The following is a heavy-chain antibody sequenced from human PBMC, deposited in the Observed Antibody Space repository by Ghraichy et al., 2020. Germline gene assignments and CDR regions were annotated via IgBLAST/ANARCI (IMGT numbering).Heavy chain of an antibody. D-gene: IGHD5-18*01. J-gene: IGHJ4*02. CDR2: IYYSGST. CDR3: ARRPAMVSFDY. Sequence: SETLSLTCTVSGGSISSSSYYWGWIRQPPGKGLEWIGSIYYSGSTYYNPSLKSRVTISVDTSKNQFSLKLSSVTAADTAVYYCARRPAMVSFDYWGQGTLVTVSS. CDR1: GGSISSSSYY. V-gene: IGHV4-39*01.